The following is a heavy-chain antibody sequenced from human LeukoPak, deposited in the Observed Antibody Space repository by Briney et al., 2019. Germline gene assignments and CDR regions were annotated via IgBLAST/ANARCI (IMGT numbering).Heavy chain of an antibody. D-gene: IGHD6-19*01. CDR1: GFTFSSYG. CDR3: AKDKIGRLDLSFDY. Sequence: AGGSLRLSCAASGFTFSSYGMHWVRQAPGKGLEWVAVISYDGSNKYYADSVKGRFTISRDNSKNTLYLQMNSLRAEDTAVYYCAKDKIGRLDLSFDYWGQGTLVTVSS. V-gene: IGHV3-30*18. J-gene: IGHJ4*02. CDR2: ISYDGSNK.